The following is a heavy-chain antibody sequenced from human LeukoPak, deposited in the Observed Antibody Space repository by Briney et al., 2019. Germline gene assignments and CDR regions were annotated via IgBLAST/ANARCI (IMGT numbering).Heavy chain of an antibody. CDR1: GFTFTSSA. CDR3: AAGRQPRHYYMDV. Sequence: SVKVSCKASGFTFTSSAMQWVRQARGQRLEWIGWIVVGSGNTNYAQKFQERVTITRDMSTSTAYMELSSLRSEDTAVYYRAAGRQPRHYYMDVWGKGTTVTISS. J-gene: IGHJ6*03. D-gene: IGHD5-18*01. V-gene: IGHV1-58*02. CDR2: IVVGSGNT.